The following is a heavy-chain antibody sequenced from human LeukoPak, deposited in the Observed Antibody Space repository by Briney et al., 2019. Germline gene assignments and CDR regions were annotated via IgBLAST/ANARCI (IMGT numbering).Heavy chain of an antibody. D-gene: IGHD6-19*01. CDR3: ARPYSCGWYDGDFDY. V-gene: IGHV3-30*01. CDR1: GFTFSSYA. Sequence: PGRSLRLTCAASGFTFSSYAMHWVRQAPGKGLEWVAVISYDGSNKYYADSVKGRFTISGDNSKNTLYLQMNSLRAEDTAVYYCARPYSCGWYDGDFDYWGQGTLVTVSS. J-gene: IGHJ4*02. CDR2: ISYDGSNK.